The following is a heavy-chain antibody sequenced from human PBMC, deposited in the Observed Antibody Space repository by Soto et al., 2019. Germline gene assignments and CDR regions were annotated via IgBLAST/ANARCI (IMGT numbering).Heavy chain of an antibody. CDR1: GYSFTSYW. Sequence: GESLKISCKGSGYSFTSYWIGWVRQMPGKGLEWMGIIYPGDSDTRYSPSFQGQVTISADKSISTAYLQWSSLKASDTAMYSCARGGDRLDYYYYMDVWGKGTTVTVSS. CDR2: IYPGDSDT. V-gene: IGHV5-51*01. CDR3: ARGGDRLDYYYYMDV. D-gene: IGHD3-10*01. J-gene: IGHJ6*03.